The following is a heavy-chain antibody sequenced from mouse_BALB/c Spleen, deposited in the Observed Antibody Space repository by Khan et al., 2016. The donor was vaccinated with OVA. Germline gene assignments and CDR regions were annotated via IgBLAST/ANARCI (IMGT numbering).Heavy chain of an antibody. Sequence: QVQLKESGPGLVAPSQSLSITCTISGFSLTSYGVHWVRQPPGKGLEWLVVIWSDGHTTYNSALKSRLSISKHNSKSKVYLKRNRCHTDDTSMYYWARHGYYGNYGPYFDVWGEGTTVTVSS. J-gene: IGHJ1*01. CDR2: IWSDGHT. V-gene: IGHV2-6-1*01. D-gene: IGHD2-1*01. CDR1: GFSLTSYG. CDR3: ARHGYYGNYGPYFDV.